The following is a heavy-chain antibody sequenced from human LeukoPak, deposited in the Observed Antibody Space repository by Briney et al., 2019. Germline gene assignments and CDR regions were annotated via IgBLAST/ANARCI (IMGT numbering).Heavy chain of an antibody. CDR3: ARALAAAGTGHNWFDP. CDR1: GYTFTIYG. J-gene: IGHJ5*02. D-gene: IGHD6-13*01. CDR2: ISAYNGNT. V-gene: IGHV1-18*01. Sequence: ASVKVSCKASGYTFTIYGISWVRQAPGQGLEWMGWISAYNGNTNYAQKLQGRVTMTTDTSTSTAYMELRSLRSDDTAVYYCARALAAAGTGHNWFDPWGQGTLVTVSS.